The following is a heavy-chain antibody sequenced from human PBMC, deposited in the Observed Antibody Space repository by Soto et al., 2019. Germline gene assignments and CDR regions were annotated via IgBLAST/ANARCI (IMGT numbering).Heavy chain of an antibody. CDR2: IYHSGST. J-gene: IGHJ1*01. V-gene: IGHV4-38-2*02. CDR1: GYSISSGYY. D-gene: IGHD3-22*01. CDR3: ARDYYYDSSGYFGWSEETDAEYFQH. Sequence: SETLSLTCAVSGYSISSGYYWGWIRQPPGKGLEWIGSIYHSGSTYYNPSLKSRVTISVDTSKNQFSLKLSSVTAADTAVYYCARDYYYDSSGYFGWSEETDAEYFQHWGQGTLVTVSS.